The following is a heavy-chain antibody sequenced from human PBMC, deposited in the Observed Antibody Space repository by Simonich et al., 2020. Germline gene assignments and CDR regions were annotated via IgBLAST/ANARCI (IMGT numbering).Heavy chain of an antibody. Sequence: QLQLQESGPGLVKPSETLSLTCTVSGGSISRSSDYWGWIRQPPGKGLEWIGSIYYSGSTYYNPSLKSRVTISVDTSMNQFSLKLSSVTAADTAVYYCARHAGFAFDIWGQGTMVTVSS. V-gene: IGHV4-39*01. J-gene: IGHJ3*02. CDR1: GGSISRSSDY. D-gene: IGHD6-13*01. CDR3: ARHAGFAFDI. CDR2: IYYSGST.